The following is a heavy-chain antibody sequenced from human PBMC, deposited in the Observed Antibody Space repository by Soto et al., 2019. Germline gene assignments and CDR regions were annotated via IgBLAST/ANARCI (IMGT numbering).Heavy chain of an antibody. V-gene: IGHV3-30*18. CDR3: AKDYGSGWTMGDF. D-gene: IGHD6-19*01. Sequence: PGGSLRLSCAASGFTFRSYGMHWVRQAPGKGLEWVAVISYDGSNKFYADSVKGLFTISRDNSKNTLYLQVNSLRAEDTAMYYCAKDYGSGWTMGDFWGQGT. J-gene: IGHJ4*02. CDR1: GFTFRSYG. CDR2: ISYDGSNK.